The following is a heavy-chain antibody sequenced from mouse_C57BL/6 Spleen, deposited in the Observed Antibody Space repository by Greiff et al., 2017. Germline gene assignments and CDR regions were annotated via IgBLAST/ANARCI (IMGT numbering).Heavy chain of an antibody. CDR2: ISSGSSTI. Sequence: EVKVVESGGGLVKPGGSLKLSCAASGFTFSDYGMHWVRQAPEKGLEWVAYISSGSSTIYYADTVKGRFTISRDNAKNTLFLQMTSLRSEDTAMYYCARKVPYYYYLYYWGQGTTLTVSS. D-gene: IGHD1-1*01. CDR1: GFTFSDYG. V-gene: IGHV5-17*01. CDR3: ARKVPYYYYLYY. J-gene: IGHJ2*01.